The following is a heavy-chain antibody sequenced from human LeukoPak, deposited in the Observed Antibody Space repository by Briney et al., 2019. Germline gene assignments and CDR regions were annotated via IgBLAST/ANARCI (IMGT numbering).Heavy chain of an antibody. D-gene: IGHD3-10*01. CDR1: GGSFSTYY. CDR2: IYYSGSA. CDR3: ARLGGSGSYYIGWFDP. Sequence: SETLSLTCSVSGGSFSTYYWSWIRQPPGKGLEWIGYIYYSGSANYNPSLKSRVTISVDTSKNQFSLKLSSVTAADTAVYYCARLGGSGSYYIGWFDPWGQGTLVTVSS. J-gene: IGHJ5*02. V-gene: IGHV4-59*08.